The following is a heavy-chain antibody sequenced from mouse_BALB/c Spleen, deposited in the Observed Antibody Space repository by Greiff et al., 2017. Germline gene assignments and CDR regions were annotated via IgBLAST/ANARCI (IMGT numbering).Heavy chain of an antibody. CDR1: GFTFSSYA. CDR3: ARSYYRYDYAMDY. D-gene: IGHD2-14*01. Sequence: EVKLVESGGGLVKPGGSLKLSCAASGFTFSSYAMSWVRQTPEKRLEWVASISSGGSTYYPDSVKGRFTISRDNARNILYLQMSSLRSEDTAMYYCARSYYRYDYAMDYWGQGTSVTVSS. J-gene: IGHJ4*01. V-gene: IGHV5-6-5*01. CDR2: ISSGGST.